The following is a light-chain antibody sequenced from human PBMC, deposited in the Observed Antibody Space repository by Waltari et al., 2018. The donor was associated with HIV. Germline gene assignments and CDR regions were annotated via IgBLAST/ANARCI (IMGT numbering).Light chain of an antibody. CDR1: NSNLGNHF. Sequence: QSILTQPPSVSAAPGQKVTISCSGDNSNLGNHFVSWYQQVPGRAPRLLIYDNEKRPSGISDRFSASKAGVSATLGIAGLQIVDEADYYCGTWDSSLSLYVFGPGTTVAVL. J-gene: IGLJ1*01. CDR2: DNE. CDR3: GTWDSSLSLYV. V-gene: IGLV1-51*01.